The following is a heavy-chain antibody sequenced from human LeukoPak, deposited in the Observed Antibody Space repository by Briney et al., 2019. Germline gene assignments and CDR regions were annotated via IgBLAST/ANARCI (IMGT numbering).Heavy chain of an antibody. J-gene: IGHJ5*02. V-gene: IGHV1-8*03. Sequence: ASVKVSCKASGYTFPSYDINWVRQATGQGLEWMGWMNPKSGNTGYAQKFQSRVTITRNTSISTAYMELSSLRSEDTAVYYCARAEVRYFDWLLSSQRTPAYNWFDPWGQGTLVTVSS. CDR1: GYTFPSYD. CDR3: ARAEVRYFDWLLSSQRTPAYNWFDP. CDR2: MNPKSGNT. D-gene: IGHD3-9*01.